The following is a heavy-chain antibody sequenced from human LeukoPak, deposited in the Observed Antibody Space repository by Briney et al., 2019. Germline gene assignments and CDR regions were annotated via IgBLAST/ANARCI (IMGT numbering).Heavy chain of an antibody. CDR3: AGMTTVTNFDY. CDR2: IRSKAYGGTT. Sequence: GGSLRLSCAASGFTFSSYSMNWVRQAPGKGLEWVGFIRSKAYGGTTEYAASVKGRFTISRDDSKSIAYLQMNSLKTEDTAVYYCAGMTTVTNFDYWGQGTLVTVSS. V-gene: IGHV3-49*04. D-gene: IGHD4-17*01. J-gene: IGHJ4*02. CDR1: GFTFSSYS.